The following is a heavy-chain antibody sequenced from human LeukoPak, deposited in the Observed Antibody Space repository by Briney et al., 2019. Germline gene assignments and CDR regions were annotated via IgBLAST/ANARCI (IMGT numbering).Heavy chain of an antibody. CDR2: INPNSGGT. CDR1: GYTFTGYY. Sequence: GASVKVSCKASGYTFTGYYMHWVRQAPGQGLEWMGWINPNSGGTNYAQKFQGRVTTTRDTSISTAYMELSRLRSDDTAVYYCARAAGSSSYKYYYYYYYMDVWGKGTTVTVSS. CDR3: ARAAGSSSYKYYYYYYYMDV. J-gene: IGHJ6*03. D-gene: IGHD6-6*01. V-gene: IGHV1-2*02.